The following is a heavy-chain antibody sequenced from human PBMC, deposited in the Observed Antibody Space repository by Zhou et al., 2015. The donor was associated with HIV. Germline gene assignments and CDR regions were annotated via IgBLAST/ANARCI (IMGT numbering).Heavy chain of an antibody. J-gene: IGHJ6*02. D-gene: IGHD3-3*01. Sequence: QVQLVQSGAAVKRPGSSVVVSCKPSGGTFTSYGISWVRQAPGQGLEWMGRIIPIVGITDYAQKFQDRLTITADTSTNTASMELSSLRSDDTAVFYCARTRYDFWSGYYKTFYGMDVWGQGTTVTVSS. CDR1: GGTFTSYG. CDR2: IIPIVGIT. CDR3: ARTRYDFWSGYYKTFYGMDV. V-gene: IGHV1-69*02.